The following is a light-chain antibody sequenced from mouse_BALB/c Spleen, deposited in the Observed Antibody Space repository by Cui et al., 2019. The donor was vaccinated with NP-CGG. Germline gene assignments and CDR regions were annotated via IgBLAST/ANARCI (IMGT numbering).Light chain of an antibody. CDR3: ALWYSNHWV. CDR1: TGAVTTSNY. V-gene: IGLV1*01. J-gene: IGLJ1*01. CDR2: GTN. Sequence: QAFLTQVSAPTTSPGETVTLTCRSSTGAVTTSNYANWVQEKPDHLFTGLIGGTNNRAPGVPARFSGSLIGDKAALTIIGAQTEDEAIYFCALWYSNHWVFGGGTKLTVL.